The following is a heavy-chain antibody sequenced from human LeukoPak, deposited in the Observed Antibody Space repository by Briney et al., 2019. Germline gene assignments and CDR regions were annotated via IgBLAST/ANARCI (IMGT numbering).Heavy chain of an antibody. D-gene: IGHD3-10*01. V-gene: IGHV1-2*02. CDR2: INPNSGGT. CDR1: GYTFTGYY. CDR3: AREDYITMVRGVIILNWFDP. Sequence: ASVKVSCKASGYTFTGYYMHWVRQAPGQGLEWMGWINPNSGGTNYAQKFQGRVTMTRDTSISTAYMELSRLRSDDTAVYYCAREDYITMVRGVIILNWFDPWGQGTLVTVSS. J-gene: IGHJ5*02.